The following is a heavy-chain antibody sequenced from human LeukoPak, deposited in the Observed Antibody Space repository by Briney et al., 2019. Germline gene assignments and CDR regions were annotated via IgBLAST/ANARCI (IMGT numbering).Heavy chain of an antibody. CDR3: ARVGGYYYYYYMDV. J-gene: IGHJ6*03. V-gene: IGHV1-69*06. Sequence: ASVKVSCKASGYTFTSYGITWVRQAPGQGLEWMGGIIPIFGTANYAQKFQGRVTITADKSTSTAYMELSSLRSEDTAVYYCARVGGYYYYYYMDVWGKGTTVTVSS. CDR1: GYTFTSYG. CDR2: IIPIFGTA. D-gene: IGHD2-15*01.